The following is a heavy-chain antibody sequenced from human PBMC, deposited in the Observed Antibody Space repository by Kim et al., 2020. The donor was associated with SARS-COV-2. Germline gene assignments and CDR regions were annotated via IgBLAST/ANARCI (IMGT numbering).Heavy chain of an antibody. J-gene: IGHJ5*02. CDR3: AKDSYYDSSGYYSS. V-gene: IGHV3-23*01. Sequence: DSVKGRFTISRDNSKNTLYLQMKRLRAEDTAVYYCAKDSYYDSSGYYSSWGQGTLVSVSS. D-gene: IGHD3-22*01.